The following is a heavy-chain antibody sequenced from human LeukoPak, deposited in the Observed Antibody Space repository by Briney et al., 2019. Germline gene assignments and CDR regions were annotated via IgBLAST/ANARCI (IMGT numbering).Heavy chain of an antibody. CDR1: EFTFRSYA. CDR3: AHPTEYSSSWYGNWFDP. D-gene: IGHD6-13*01. CDR2: MSSGSTDI. Sequence: GGCLRLSCAASEFTFRSYAMNWVRQAPGKGLEWVSSMSSGSTDIYYADSVKGRFTISRDNSKNTLYLQMNSLRAEDTAVYYCAHPTEYSSSWYGNWFDPWGQGTLVTVSS. V-gene: IGHV3-21*04. J-gene: IGHJ5*02.